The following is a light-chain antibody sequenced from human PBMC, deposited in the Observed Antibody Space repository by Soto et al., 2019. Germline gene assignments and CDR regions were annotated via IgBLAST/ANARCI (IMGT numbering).Light chain of an antibody. CDR3: HHYGGSPRT. Sequence: EIVLTQSPGTLSLSPGERATLSCRASQSVTSSPLAWYQQKPGQAPRLLIYGVSSRATGIPDRFSGSGSGTDFTLTISRLEPEDFAVYYCHHYGGSPRTFGQGTTVEMK. CDR1: QSVTSSP. V-gene: IGKV3-20*01. J-gene: IGKJ1*01. CDR2: GVS.